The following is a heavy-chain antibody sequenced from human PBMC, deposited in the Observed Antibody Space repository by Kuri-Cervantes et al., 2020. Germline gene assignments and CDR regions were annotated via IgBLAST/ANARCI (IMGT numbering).Heavy chain of an antibody. J-gene: IGHJ4*02. D-gene: IGHD2-8*01. CDR3: AKKSGRGLMGHVDY. Sequence: LSLTCAASGFTFSRDGMHWVRQAPGKGLEWVAVISYDGSNKYYADSVKGRFTISRDNSKNTLYLQMNSLRAEDTALYYCAKKSGRGLMGHVDYWGQGTLVTVSS. CDR2: ISYDGSNK. V-gene: IGHV3-30*18. CDR1: GFTFSRDG.